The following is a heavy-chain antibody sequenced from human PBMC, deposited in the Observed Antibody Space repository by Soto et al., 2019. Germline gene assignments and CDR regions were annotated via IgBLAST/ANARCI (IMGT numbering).Heavy chain of an antibody. CDR3: ARGGGLNHYYYIDV. J-gene: IGHJ6*03. CDR2: INPNSGET. V-gene: IGHV1-2*04. CDR1: GYTFTGYY. Sequence: ASVKVSCKASGYTFTGYYMHWMRQAPGQGLEWMGWINPNSGETDYAQNFQGWVTMTRDMSASTTYMELSRLKSNDTAVYYCARGGGLNHYYYIDVWGKGTTVTVSS.